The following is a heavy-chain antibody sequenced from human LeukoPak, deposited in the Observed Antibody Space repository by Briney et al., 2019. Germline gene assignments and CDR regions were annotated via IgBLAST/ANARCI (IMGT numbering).Heavy chain of an antibody. CDR3: TRVVVAATTGLLVDY. V-gene: IGHV3-49*03. Sequence: GGSLRLSCTASGFTFGDYAMSWFRQAPGKGLEWVGLIRSKAYGGTTEYAASVKGRFTISRDDSKSIAYLQMNSLKTEDTAVYYCTRVVVAATTGLLVDYWGQGTLVTVSS. CDR1: GFTFGDYA. CDR2: IRSKAYGGTT. J-gene: IGHJ4*02. D-gene: IGHD2-15*01.